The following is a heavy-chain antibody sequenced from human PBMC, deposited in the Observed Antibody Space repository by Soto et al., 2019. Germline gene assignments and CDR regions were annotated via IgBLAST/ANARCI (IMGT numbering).Heavy chain of an antibody. Sequence: PXGSLKISCEAYGYRFSNYWIGWVRQMPGRGLEWMGIVYPGDSQTRYSPSFQGHVTISADKSIDTAYLQWSSLKASDTATYYCARPKYSTWTGAFDIWGQGTVVTGSS. CDR3: ARPKYSTWTGAFDI. CDR2: VYPGDSQT. CDR1: GYRFSNYW. V-gene: IGHV5-51*01. D-gene: IGHD6-6*01. J-gene: IGHJ3*02.